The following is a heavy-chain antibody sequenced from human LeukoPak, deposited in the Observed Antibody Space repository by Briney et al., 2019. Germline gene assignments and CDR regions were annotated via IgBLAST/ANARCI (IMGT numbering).Heavy chain of an antibody. D-gene: IGHD6-6*01. J-gene: IGHJ4*02. Sequence: GGSLRLSCAASGFTFSSYAMHWVRQAPGKGLELVSVIYSGGSTYYADSVKGRFTISRDNSKNTLYLQMNSLRAEDTAVYYCARDKGTSYLSSFDYWGQGTLVTVSS. CDR2: IYSGGST. CDR3: ARDKGTSYLSSFDY. V-gene: IGHV3-66*01. CDR1: GFTFSSYA.